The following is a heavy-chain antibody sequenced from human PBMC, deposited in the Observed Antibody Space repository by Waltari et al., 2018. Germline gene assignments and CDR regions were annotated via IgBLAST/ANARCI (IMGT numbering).Heavy chain of an antibody. D-gene: IGHD2-21*02. CDR1: GYSISSGYY. J-gene: IGHJ5*02. CDR2: IYHSGTT. CDR3: ARDGDNGGNSWWFDP. Sequence: QVQLQQSGPGLVRPSETLSLTCDVSGYSISSGYYWGWIRQSPEKGLEWIGSIYHSGTTSYTTSLKGRVTISRYTSKNQFALKLFSVTAADTAVYYCARDGDNGGNSWWFDPWGQGTLVTVSS. V-gene: IGHV4-38-2*02.